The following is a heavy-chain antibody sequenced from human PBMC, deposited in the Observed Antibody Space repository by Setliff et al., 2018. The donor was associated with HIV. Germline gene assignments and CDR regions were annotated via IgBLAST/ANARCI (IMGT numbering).Heavy chain of an antibody. CDR2: INHNKSS. D-gene: IGHD3-22*01. V-gene: IGHV4-34*01. CDR3: ARQGAGYYYDSSEYYTGNGFDF. Sequence: SETLSLTCAVYGESLSDYYWSWIRQPPGKGLEWIGEINHNKSSDYNPSLKSRVTMSVDTSKNQFSLKVKSVTAADTAVYYWARQGAGYYYDSSEYYTGNGFDFWGQGTLVTVSS. CDR1: GESLSDYY. J-gene: IGHJ3*01.